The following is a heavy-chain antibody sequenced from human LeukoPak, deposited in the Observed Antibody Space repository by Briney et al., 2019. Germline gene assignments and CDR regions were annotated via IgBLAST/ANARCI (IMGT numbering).Heavy chain of an antibody. D-gene: IGHD3-10*01. CDR2: INPNSGGT. CDR3: ARSWKVVRGVIVAFDI. Sequence: ASVKVSCKASGYTFTGYYMHWVRQAPGQGLEWMGWINPNSGGTNYAQKFQGRVTMTRDTSISTAYMELSRLRSDDTAVYYCARSWKVVRGVIVAFDIWGQGTMVTVSS. J-gene: IGHJ3*02. CDR1: GYTFTGYY. V-gene: IGHV1-2*02.